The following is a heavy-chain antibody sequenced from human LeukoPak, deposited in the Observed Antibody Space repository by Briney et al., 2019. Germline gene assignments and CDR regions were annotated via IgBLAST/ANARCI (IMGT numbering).Heavy chain of an antibody. CDR3: ATTYYDFWSATRTTNYFDY. CDR1: GYTFTGYY. Sequence: ASVKVSCKASGYTFTGYYMHWVRQAPGQGLEGMGWINPNSGGTNYAQKFQGRVTMTRDTSISTAYMELSRLRSDDTAVYYCATTYYDFWSATRTTNYFDYWGQGTLVTVSS. V-gene: IGHV1-2*02. D-gene: IGHD3-3*01. J-gene: IGHJ4*02. CDR2: INPNSGGT.